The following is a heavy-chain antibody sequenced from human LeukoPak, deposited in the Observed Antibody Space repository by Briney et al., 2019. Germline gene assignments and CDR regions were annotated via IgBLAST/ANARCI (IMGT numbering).Heavy chain of an antibody. D-gene: IGHD2-2*03. J-gene: IGHJ5*02. Sequence: SETLSLTCAVYGGSFSGYYWSWIRQPPGKGLEWIGELKHSGGTNYNPSLKSRVTISVDTSKNQFSLKLSSVTAADTAVYYCARLDIVVVPAARNWFDPWGQGTLVTVSS. CDR2: LKHSGGT. V-gene: IGHV4-34*01. CDR1: GGSFSGYY. CDR3: ARLDIVVVPAARNWFDP.